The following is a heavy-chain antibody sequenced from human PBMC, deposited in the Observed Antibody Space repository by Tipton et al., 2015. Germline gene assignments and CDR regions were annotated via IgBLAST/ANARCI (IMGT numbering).Heavy chain of an antibody. CDR2: ISYTETS. V-gene: IGHV4-61*01. CDR1: GGSVSGGSYY. CDR3: ARAPSNPFAFDP. D-gene: IGHD2/OR15-2a*01. J-gene: IGHJ5*02. Sequence: TLSLTCTVSGGSVSGGSYYWSWIRQPPGKGLEWIGYISYTETSHYNPSLKSRVTISTDTSKNQFSLKLSSVTAADTAVYYCARAPSNPFAFDPWGQGTLVIVSS.